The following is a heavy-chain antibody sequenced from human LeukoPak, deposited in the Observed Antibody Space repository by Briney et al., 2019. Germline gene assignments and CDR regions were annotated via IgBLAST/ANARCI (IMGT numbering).Heavy chain of an antibody. D-gene: IGHD6-13*01. J-gene: IGHJ4*02. CDR2: IYSGGST. V-gene: IGHV3-53*01. CDR3: ARDPYSSSPYY. Sequence: PGGSLRLSCAASGFTVSSNYMSWVRQAPGKGLEWVSVIYSGGSTYYADSVKGRFTISRDNSKNTLYLQMNSLRAEDTAVYYCARDPYSSSPYYWGQGTLVTVSS. CDR1: GFTVSSNY.